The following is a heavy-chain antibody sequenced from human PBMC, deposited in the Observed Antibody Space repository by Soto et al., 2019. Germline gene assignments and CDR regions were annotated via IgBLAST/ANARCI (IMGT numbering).Heavy chain of an antibody. CDR1: GYXFTSYG. D-gene: IGHD4-17*01. CDR3: ARDLHGDPYY. Sequence: XXEVXKPGASVKVSCKASGYXFTSYGISWVXQAPGQGLEWMGWISAYNGNTNYAQKLQGRVTMTTDTSTSTAYMELRSLRSDDTAVYYCARDLHGDPYYWGQGTLVTVSS. V-gene: IGHV1-18*01. J-gene: IGHJ4*02. CDR2: ISAYNGNT.